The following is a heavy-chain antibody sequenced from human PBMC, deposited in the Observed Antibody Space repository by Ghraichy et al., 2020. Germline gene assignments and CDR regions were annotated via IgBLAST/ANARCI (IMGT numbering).Heavy chain of an antibody. CDR2: ISGHGSST. V-gene: IGHV3-23*01. CDR1: GFTFSNSA. D-gene: IGHD4-17*01. Sequence: GGSLRLSCAASGFTFSNSAMTWVRQAPGKGLEWVSAISGHGSSTYYADSVMGRFTISRDNSRNTLYLQMSSLRAEDTAVYYCAKIFTVTTREWLRWFDPWGQGTLVTVSS. J-gene: IGHJ5*02. CDR3: AKIFTVTTREWLRWFDP.